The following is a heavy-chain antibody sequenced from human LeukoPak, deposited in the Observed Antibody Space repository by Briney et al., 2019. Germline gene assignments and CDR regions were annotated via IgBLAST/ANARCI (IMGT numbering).Heavy chain of an antibody. CDR3: ARGYDFWSGYSFDY. Sequence: GGSLRLSCSASGFAFSNYGMSWVRQAPGKGLEWVSGIHGSSGSTYYADSVKGRSTISRDNSKDTLYLQMNSLRAEDTAVYYCARGYDFWSGYSFDYWGQGTLVTVSS. V-gene: IGHV3-23*01. CDR2: IHGSSGST. CDR1: GFAFSNYG. J-gene: IGHJ4*02. D-gene: IGHD3-3*01.